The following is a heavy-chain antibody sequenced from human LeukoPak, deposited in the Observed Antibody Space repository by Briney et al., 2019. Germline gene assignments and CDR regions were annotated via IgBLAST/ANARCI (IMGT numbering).Heavy chain of an antibody. D-gene: IGHD2-2*02. CDR2: IIPILGTA. V-gene: IGHV1-69*05. J-gene: IGHJ6*03. CDR1: GGTFSRYA. CDR3: ARSAGPVVVPAAIGASGHYYYMDV. Sequence: SVKVSCKAPGGTFSRYAISWVRRAPGQGLEWMGGIIPILGTANYAQKFQGRVTITTDESTSTAYMELSSLRSEDSAVYYCARSAGPVVVPAAIGASGHYYYMDVWDKGTTVTVSS.